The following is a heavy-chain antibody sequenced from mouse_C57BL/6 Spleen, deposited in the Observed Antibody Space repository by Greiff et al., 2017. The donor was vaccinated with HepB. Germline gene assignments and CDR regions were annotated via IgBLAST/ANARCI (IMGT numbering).Heavy chain of an antibody. CDR2: IYPRSGNT. Sequence: QVQLKESEAELARPGASVKLSCKASGYTFTSYGISWVKQRTGQGLEWIGEIYPRSGNTYYNEKFKGKATLTADKSSSTAYMELRSLTSEDSAVYFCARSGLYGNYVSFAYWGQGTLVTVSA. CDR1: GYTFTSYG. J-gene: IGHJ3*01. V-gene: IGHV1-81*01. D-gene: IGHD2-1*01. CDR3: ARSGLYGNYVSFAY.